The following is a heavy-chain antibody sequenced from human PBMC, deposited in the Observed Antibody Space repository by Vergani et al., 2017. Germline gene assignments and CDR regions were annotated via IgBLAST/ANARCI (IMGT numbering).Heavy chain of an antibody. J-gene: IGHJ4*02. CDR1: GGSFSGYY. CDR3: ASIEYSSSSDY. Sequence: QVQLQQWGAGLLKPSETLSLTCAVYGGSFSGYYWSWIRQPPGKGLEWVSYISSSGSTIYYADSVTGRFTSSRDNAKNSLYLQMNSLRAEDTAVYYCASIEYSSSSDYWGQGTLVTVSS. CDR2: ISSSGSTI. D-gene: IGHD6-6*01. V-gene: IGHV3-11*01.